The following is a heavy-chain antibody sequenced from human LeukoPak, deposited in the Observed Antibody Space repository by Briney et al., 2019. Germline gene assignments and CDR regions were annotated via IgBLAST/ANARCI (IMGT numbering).Heavy chain of an antibody. CDR3: ARDDFDFWSGYYFD. CDR2: ISYDGSNK. CDR1: GFTFSSYA. V-gene: IGHV3-30-3*01. J-gene: IGHJ4*02. Sequence: GGSLRLSCAASGFTFSSYAMHWVRQAPGKGLEWVAVISYDGSNKYYADSVKGRFTISRDNSKNTLYLQMNSLRDEDTAVYYCARDDFDFWSGYYFDWGQGTLVTVSS. D-gene: IGHD3-3*01.